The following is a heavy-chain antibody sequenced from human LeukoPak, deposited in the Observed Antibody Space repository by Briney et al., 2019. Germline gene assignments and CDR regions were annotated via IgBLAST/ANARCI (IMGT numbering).Heavy chain of an antibody. D-gene: IGHD6-13*01. CDR2: IYSRGGT. Sequence: GGSLRLSCAASGFTFNNYAMNWVRQAPGKGLEWVSLIYSRGGTSYADSVKGRFTISRDSSKNTLFLQMNSLRVEDTAVYCCARDPPGIAASGTYYWGQGTLVTVSS. CDR1: GFTFNNYA. CDR3: ARDPPGIAASGTYY. J-gene: IGHJ4*02. V-gene: IGHV3-53*01.